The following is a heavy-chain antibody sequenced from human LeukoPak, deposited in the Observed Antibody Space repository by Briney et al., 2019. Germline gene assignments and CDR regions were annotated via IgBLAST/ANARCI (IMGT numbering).Heavy chain of an antibody. J-gene: IGHJ6*03. CDR2: INDSGRI. Sequence: SETLSLTCTVSGGSISSYYWSWIRQPPGKGLEWIGEINDSGRINYNPSLMSRVTVSVDTSKNQFSLRLTSVTATGTAVYYCARRWNYGRNYYIDVWGNGATVSVSS. CDR1: GGSISSYY. CDR3: ARRWNYGRNYYIDV. V-gene: IGHV4-34*01. D-gene: IGHD1-7*01.